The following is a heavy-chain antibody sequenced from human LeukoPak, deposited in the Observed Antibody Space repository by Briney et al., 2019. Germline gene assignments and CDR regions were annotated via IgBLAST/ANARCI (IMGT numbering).Heavy chain of an antibody. V-gene: IGHV3-7*01. D-gene: IGHD6-13*01. CDR1: GFTFSTYW. Sequence: PGGSLRLSCAASGFTFSTYWMAWVRQAPGKGLEWVANIKQDGSEKYYVGSVKGRFTISRDNAKNSLYLQMNSLRAEDTAVYFCASETAAPGTSFYFGMDVWGQGTTVTVS. CDR3: ASETAAPGTSFYFGMDV. CDR2: IKQDGSEK. J-gene: IGHJ6*02.